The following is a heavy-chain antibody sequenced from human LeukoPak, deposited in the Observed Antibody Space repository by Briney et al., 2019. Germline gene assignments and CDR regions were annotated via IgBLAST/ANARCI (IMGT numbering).Heavy chain of an antibody. CDR2: ISSSSSYI. Sequence: PGGSLRLSCAASGFTFSSYSMNWVRQAPGKGLEWVSSISSSSSYIYYADSVKGRFTISRDNAKNSLYLQMNSLRAEDTAVYYCAREGIQHFYSGSYLFDYWGQGTLVTVSS. CDR1: GFTFSSYS. V-gene: IGHV3-21*01. J-gene: IGHJ4*02. D-gene: IGHD1-26*01. CDR3: AREGIQHFYSGSYLFDY.